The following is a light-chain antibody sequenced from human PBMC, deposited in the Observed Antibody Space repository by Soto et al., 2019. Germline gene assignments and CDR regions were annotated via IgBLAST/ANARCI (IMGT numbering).Light chain of an antibody. J-gene: IGLJ3*02. V-gene: IGLV2-8*01. CDR3: SSYAGSNNLV. CDR2: EVS. CDR1: SSDVGGYNY. Sequence: QSALTQPPSASGSPGQSVTISCTGTSSDVGGYNYVSWYQQHPGKAPKLMIYEVSKRPSGVPDRFSSSKSANTASLTVSGLKSEDEADYYCSSYAGSNNLVFGGGTKLTVL.